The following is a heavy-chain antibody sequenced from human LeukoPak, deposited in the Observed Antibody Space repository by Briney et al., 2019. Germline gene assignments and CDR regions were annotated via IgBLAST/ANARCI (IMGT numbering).Heavy chain of an antibody. Sequence: ASVKVSCKASGYTFTGHYMHWVRQAPGQGLEWMGWINPNTGDTNYAQKFQDRVTMTRDTSINTAYMDLHRLRSDYTALYYCARGSLAIFNWLDSWGQGTLVTVSS. J-gene: IGHJ5*01. CDR1: GYTFTGHY. D-gene: IGHD3-3*02. V-gene: IGHV1-2*02. CDR2: INPNTGDT. CDR3: ARGSLAIFNWLDS.